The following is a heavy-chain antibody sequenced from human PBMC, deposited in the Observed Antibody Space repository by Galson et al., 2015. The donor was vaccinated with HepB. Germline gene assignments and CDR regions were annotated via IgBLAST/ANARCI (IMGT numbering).Heavy chain of an antibody. CDR3: ARDWLLRDYFDY. J-gene: IGHJ4*02. CDR2: INPNSGGT. D-gene: IGHD2-15*01. Sequence: SVKVSCKASGYTFTGYYMHWVRQAPGQGLEWMGWINPNSGGTNYAQKFHGRVTMTRDTSISTAYMELSRLRSDDTAVYYCARDWLLRDYFDYWGQGTLVTVSS. CDR1: GYTFTGYY. V-gene: IGHV1-2*02.